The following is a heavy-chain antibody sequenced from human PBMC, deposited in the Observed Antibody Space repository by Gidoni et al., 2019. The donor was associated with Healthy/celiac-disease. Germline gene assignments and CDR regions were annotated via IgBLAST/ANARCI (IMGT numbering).Heavy chain of an antibody. Sequence: EVQLLESGGGLVQPGGSLRLSCAASGFTFSSYAMSWVRQAPGKGLEWVSAISGSGGSTYYADSVKGRFTISRDNSKNTLYLQMNSLRAEDTDVYYWAKLPPADGTADYWGQGTLVTVSS. J-gene: IGHJ4*02. CDR3: AKLPPADGTADY. CDR2: ISGSGGST. CDR1: GFTFSSYA. V-gene: IGHV3-23*01.